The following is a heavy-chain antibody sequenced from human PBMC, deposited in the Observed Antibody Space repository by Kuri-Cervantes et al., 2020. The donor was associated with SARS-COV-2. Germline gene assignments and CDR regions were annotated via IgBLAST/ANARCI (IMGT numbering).Heavy chain of an antibody. CDR2: IGTDGIGT. CDR3: VRGSSAWIGFDF. V-gene: IGHV3-74*03. Sequence: GGSLRLSCAASGFSFSSYAMSWVRQAPGKGLEGVSRIGTDGIGTSYTESVKGRFSMSRDSARNTLYLQMNSLRVDDTAVYYCVRGSSAWIGFDFWGQGTLVTVSS. D-gene: IGHD1-1*01. J-gene: IGHJ5*01. CDR1: GFSFSSYA.